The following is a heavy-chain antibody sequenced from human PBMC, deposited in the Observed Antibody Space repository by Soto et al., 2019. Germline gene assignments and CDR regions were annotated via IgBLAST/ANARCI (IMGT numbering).Heavy chain of an antibody. V-gene: IGHV3-23*01. J-gene: IGHJ4*02. CDR1: GFTFSSYA. CDR2: ISGSGGST. D-gene: IGHD6-13*01. CDR3: AKGSAAGNYFDY. Sequence: GGSLRLSCAASGFTFSSYAMSWVRQAPGKGLEWVSAISGSGGSTYYADSVKGRFTISRDNSKNTLYLQMNSLGAEDTAVYYCAKGSAAGNYFDYWGQGTXVTVSS.